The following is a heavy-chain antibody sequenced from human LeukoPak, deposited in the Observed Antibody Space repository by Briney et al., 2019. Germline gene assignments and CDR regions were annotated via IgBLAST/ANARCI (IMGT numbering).Heavy chain of an antibody. CDR2: ISRSGSST. Sequence: QPGGSLRLSCAASGFTLSSHSMNWVRQAPGKGLEWVSYISRSGSSTYYADSAEGRFIISRDNAKNALYLQMNGLRDEDTAVYYCANILPPRGLQKHYYYYYGMDVWGQGTTVTVSS. D-gene: IGHD3-9*01. CDR3: ANILPPRGLQKHYYYYYGMDV. CDR1: GFTLSSHS. V-gene: IGHV3-48*02. J-gene: IGHJ6*02.